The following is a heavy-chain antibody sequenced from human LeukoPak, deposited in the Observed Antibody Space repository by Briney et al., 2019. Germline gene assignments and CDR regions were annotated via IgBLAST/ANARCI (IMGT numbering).Heavy chain of an antibody. CDR2: ISAYNGNT. J-gene: IGHJ6*04. CDR1: GYTFTSYC. V-gene: IGHV1-18*04. D-gene: IGHD3-10*01. Sequence: ASVKVSCKASGYTFTSYCISWVRQAPGQGLEWMGWISAYNGNTNYAQKLQGRATMTTDTSTSTAYMELRSLRSDDTAVYYCARVVRGSDYYYYGMDVWGKGTTVTVSS. CDR3: ARVVRGSDYYYYGMDV.